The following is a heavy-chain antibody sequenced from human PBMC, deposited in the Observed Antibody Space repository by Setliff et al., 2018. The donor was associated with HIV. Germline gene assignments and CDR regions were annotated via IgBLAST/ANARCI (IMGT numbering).Heavy chain of an antibody. CDR3: ARGQCTSTSCYATWIQY. V-gene: IGHV4-4*09. CDR1: GGSISSYY. Sequence: SETLSLTCTVSGGSISSYYWSWIRQSPGKGLEWIGYIYISGSTNYNPSLKSRVTISVDTSKNQFSLKVSSVTAADTAVYFCARGQCTSTSCYATWIQYWGPGTLVTVSS. CDR2: IYISGST. D-gene: IGHD2-2*01. J-gene: IGHJ4*02.